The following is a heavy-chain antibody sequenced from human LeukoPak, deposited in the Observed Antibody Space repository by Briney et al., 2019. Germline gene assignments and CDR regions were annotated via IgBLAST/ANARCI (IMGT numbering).Heavy chain of an antibody. CDR3: ARDGGMTYSSSWYPYYYYGMDV. CDR1: GFTFSDYY. D-gene: IGHD6-13*01. J-gene: IGHJ6*02. V-gene: IGHV3-11*01. CDR2: ISSSGSTI. Sequence: PGGSLRLSCAASGFTFSDYYMSWIRQAPGKGLEWVSYISSSGSTIYYADSVKGRFTISRDNAKNSLYLQMNSLRAEDTAVYYCARDGGMTYSSSWYPYYYYGMDVWGQGTTVTASS.